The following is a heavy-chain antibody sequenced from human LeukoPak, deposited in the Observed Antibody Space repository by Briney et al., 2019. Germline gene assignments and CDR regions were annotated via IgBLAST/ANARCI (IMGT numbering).Heavy chain of an antibody. CDR3: SIGAFVLVRYPSVFDY. D-gene: IGHD3-10*01. Sequence: SETLSLTGTVSTRSISNSSTYWGWVRQPPGKGLEWIGSIYYSGSTYYNPSLKSRVTISVDRSKNHSSLKLSCVTAADPAVYWWSIGAFVLVRYPSVFDYWGQGTLVTVSS. J-gene: IGHJ4*02. CDR2: IYYSGST. V-gene: IGHV4-39*01. CDR1: TRSISNSSTY.